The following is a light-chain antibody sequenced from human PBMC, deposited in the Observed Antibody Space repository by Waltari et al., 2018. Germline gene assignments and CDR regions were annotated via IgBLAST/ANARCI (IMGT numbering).Light chain of an antibody. V-gene: IGLV1-36*01. J-gene: IGLJ3*02. Sequence: QSVLTQPPSVSEAPRQRVTIPCSGSSSNIGHNAVNWYQQLPGKAPKLLIYYDDLLPSGVSDRFSGSKSGTSASLAISGLQSEDEADYYCAAWDDSLNGWVFGGGTKLTVL. CDR2: YDD. CDR3: AAWDDSLNGWV. CDR1: SSNIGHNA.